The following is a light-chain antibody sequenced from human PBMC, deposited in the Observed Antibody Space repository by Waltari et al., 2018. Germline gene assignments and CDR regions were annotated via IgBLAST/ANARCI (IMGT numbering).Light chain of an antibody. CDR1: TSDVGNYNL. CDR3: CSYAGSTTL. Sequence: QSALTQSASVSGSPGQSITISCTATTSDVGNYNLVSWYQHPPGKTPKLIIYEVIKRPSGISTRFSGPKACKTSSLTSSGLQAEDEADYYCCSYAGSTTLFGGGTKLTVL. V-gene: IGLV2-23*02. J-gene: IGLJ2*01. CDR2: EVI.